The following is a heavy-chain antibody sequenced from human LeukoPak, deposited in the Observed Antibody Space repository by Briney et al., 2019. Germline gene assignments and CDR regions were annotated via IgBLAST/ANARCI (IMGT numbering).Heavy chain of an antibody. Sequence: GESLKISCKGSGYSFTSYWIGWVRQMPGKGLEWMGIIYPGDSDTRYSPSFQGQVTISADKSISTAYLQWSSLKASDTAMYYCARSYTYGLPPYFDAFDIWGQGTMATVSS. V-gene: IGHV5-51*01. D-gene: IGHD5-18*01. CDR3: ARSYTYGLPPYFDAFDI. CDR2: IYPGDSDT. J-gene: IGHJ3*02. CDR1: GYSFTSYW.